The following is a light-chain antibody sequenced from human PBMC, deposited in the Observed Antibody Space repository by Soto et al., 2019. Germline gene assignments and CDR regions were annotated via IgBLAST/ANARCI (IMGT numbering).Light chain of an antibody. J-gene: IGKJ1*01. Sequence: IGLTQSPDTLSLSTGERATPSCSASQTVSSRNVAWYQQRPGQAPRLLIYDASNRATDIPARFSGSGSGTDFTLTISRLEPEDFAVYYCQQYGSSPATFGQGTKVDIK. CDR2: DAS. CDR3: QQYGSSPAT. CDR1: QTVSSRN. V-gene: IGKV3-20*01.